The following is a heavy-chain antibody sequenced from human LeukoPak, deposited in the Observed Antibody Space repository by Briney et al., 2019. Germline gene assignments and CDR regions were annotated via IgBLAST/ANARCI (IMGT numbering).Heavy chain of an antibody. CDR2: MKQDGSER. V-gene: IGHV3-7*01. J-gene: IGHJ4*02. CDR3: ARYLDFRADYYFDC. Sequence: GGSLRLSCAASGFISSGYWMTWVRQAPGKGLEWVANMKQDGSERYYVDSVKGRFTISRDNAKSSLYLQMNSLRVEDTAVYYCARYLDFRADYYFDCWGQGTLVTVSS. CDR1: GFISSGYW. D-gene: IGHD3/OR15-3a*01.